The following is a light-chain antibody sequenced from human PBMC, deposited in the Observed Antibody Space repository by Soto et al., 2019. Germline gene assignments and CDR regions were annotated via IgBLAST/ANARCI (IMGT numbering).Light chain of an antibody. CDR2: DAS. V-gene: IGKV1D-13*01. Sequence: AIQLTQSPSSLSASVGDRVTITCRASQGISSALAWYQQKPGKAPKVLIYDASSLESGVPSRFSGSGSGTDLTLTISSLQPEDFATYCRQRFNNPLTFGGGTKVEIK. CDR3: QRFNNPLT. CDR1: QGISSA. J-gene: IGKJ4*01.